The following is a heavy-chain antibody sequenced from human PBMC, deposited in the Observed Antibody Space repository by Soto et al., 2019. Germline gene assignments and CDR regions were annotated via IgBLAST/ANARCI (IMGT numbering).Heavy chain of an antibody. CDR1: GGSFSGYY. CDR3: ARNKRRAVASYSMDV. CDR2: INHSGST. Sequence: QVQLQQWGAGLLKPSETLSLTCAVYGGSFSGYYWSWIRQPPGKGLEWIGEINHSGSTNYNPSLKSRVTISVDTSKNQFSLELSSVTAADTAVYYCARNKRRAVASYSMDVWGQGTTVTVSS. V-gene: IGHV4-34*01. D-gene: IGHD6-19*01. J-gene: IGHJ6*02.